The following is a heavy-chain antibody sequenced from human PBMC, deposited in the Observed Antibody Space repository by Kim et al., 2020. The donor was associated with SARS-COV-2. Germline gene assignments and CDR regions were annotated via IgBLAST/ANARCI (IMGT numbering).Heavy chain of an antibody. Sequence: SETLSLTCAVYGGSFSGYYWSWIRQPPGKGLEWIGEINHSGSTNYNPSLKSRVTISVDTSKNQFSLKLSSVTAADTAVYYCARGNYYGSGSYYTYYYGMDVGGQGTTVTVSS. CDR3: ARGNYYGSGSYYTYYYGMDV. V-gene: IGHV4-34*01. CDR2: INHSGST. D-gene: IGHD3-10*01. CDR1: GGSFSGYY. J-gene: IGHJ6*02.